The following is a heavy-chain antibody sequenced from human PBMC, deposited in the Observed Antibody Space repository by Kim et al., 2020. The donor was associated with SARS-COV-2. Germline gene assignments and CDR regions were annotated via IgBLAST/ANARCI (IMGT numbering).Heavy chain of an antibody. CDR3: ARVVVITPDFDY. V-gene: IGHV4-39*01. J-gene: IGHJ4*02. D-gene: IGHD3-22*01. Sequence: SETLSLTCTVSGGSISSSSYYWGWIRQPPGKGLEWIGSIYYSGSTYYNPSLKSRVTISVDTSKNQFSLKLSSVTAADTAVYYCARVVVITPDFDYWGQGT. CDR1: GGSISSSSYY. CDR2: IYYSGST.